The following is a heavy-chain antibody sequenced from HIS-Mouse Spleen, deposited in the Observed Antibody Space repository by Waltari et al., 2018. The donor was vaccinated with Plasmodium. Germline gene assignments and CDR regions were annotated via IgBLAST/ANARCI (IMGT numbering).Heavy chain of an antibody. D-gene: IGHD6-13*01. CDR3: ARDLAAAGHFDY. Sequence: QVQLVQSGAEVKKPGASVKVSCKASGYPFTGYYMQWGRQAPGQGLEWMGWINPNSGGTNYAQKFQGRVTMTRDTSISTAYMELSRLRSDDTAVYYCARDLAAAGHFDYWGQGTLVTVSS. J-gene: IGHJ4*02. V-gene: IGHV1-2*02. CDR1: GYPFTGYY. CDR2: INPNSGGT.